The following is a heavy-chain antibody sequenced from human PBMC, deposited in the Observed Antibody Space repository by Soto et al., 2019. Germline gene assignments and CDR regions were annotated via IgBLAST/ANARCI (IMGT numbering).Heavy chain of an antibody. CDR1: GGSISSTSYY. V-gene: IGHV4-39*01. Sequence: SETLSLTCTVSGGSISSTSYYWGWVRQPPEKGLEWIGALSYCGCTYHNPSLRSRVTIFLDTSKSQFSLDLTSVTAADTAVYYCARHRRETGTYAQPLDYWGQGSLVTVSS. CDR3: ARHRRETGTYAQPLDY. CDR2: LSYCGCT. J-gene: IGHJ4*02. D-gene: IGHD1-1*01.